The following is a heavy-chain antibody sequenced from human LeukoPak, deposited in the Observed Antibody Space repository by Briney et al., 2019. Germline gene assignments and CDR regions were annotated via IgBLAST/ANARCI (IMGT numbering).Heavy chain of an antibody. V-gene: IGHV1-2*02. J-gene: IGHJ4*02. CDR3: ARRIWFGEPQFDY. D-gene: IGHD3-10*01. Sequence: ASVKVSCKASGYTFTGYYIHWVRQAPGQGLEWMGWINSNTGGTDYAQNFQGRVTMTRDTSINTAYMELSSLKSDDTAVYYCARRIWFGEPQFDYWGQGTLVTVSS. CDR1: GYTFTGYY. CDR2: INSNTGGT.